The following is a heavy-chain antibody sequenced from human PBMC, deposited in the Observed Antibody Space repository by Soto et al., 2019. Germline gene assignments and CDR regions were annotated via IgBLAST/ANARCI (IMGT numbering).Heavy chain of an antibody. V-gene: IGHV1-2*04. Sequence: ASVKVSCKASGYTFTGYYMHWVRQAPGQGLEWMGWINPNSGGTNYAQKFQGWVTMTRDTSISTAYMELSRLRSDDTAVYYCDATPGVAAAYSNYCNWFDPWGQGTLVTVSS. CDR2: INPNSGGT. D-gene: IGHD2-15*01. CDR3: DATPGVAAAYSNYCNWFDP. CDR1: GYTFTGYY. J-gene: IGHJ5*02.